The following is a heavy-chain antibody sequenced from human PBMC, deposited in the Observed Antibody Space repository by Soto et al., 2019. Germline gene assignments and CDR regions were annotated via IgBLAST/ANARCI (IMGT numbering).Heavy chain of an antibody. CDR3: ARGRYGDY. CDR2: ISAHNGNT. D-gene: IGHD1-1*01. Sequence: QVHLVQSGAEVKKPGASVKVSCKASGYTFTSYGITWVRQAPGQGLEWMGWISAHNGNTDYAQKLQGRVIVTRDTSASTAYMELRSLISDDTAVYYCARGRYGDYWGQGDLVSVSS. V-gene: IGHV1-18*01. J-gene: IGHJ4*02. CDR1: GYTFTSYG.